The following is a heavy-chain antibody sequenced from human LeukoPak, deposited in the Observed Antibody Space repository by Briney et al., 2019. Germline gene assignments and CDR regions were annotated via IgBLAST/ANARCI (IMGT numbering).Heavy chain of an antibody. J-gene: IGHJ4*02. CDR2: ISGSAAAI. D-gene: IGHD1-14*01. CDR1: GFTFSNYG. CDR3: ARNRGISD. V-gene: IGHV3-21*01. Sequence: GGSLRLSCAASGFTFSNYGMTWVRQAPGKGLEWVSSISGSAAAISYADSVKGRFTISRDNAKNSLYLQMNSLRAEDTAVYYCARNRGISDWGQGTLVTVSS.